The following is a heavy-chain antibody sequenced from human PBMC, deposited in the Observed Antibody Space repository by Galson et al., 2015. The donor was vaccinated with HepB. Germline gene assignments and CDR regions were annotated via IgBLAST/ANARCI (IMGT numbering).Heavy chain of an antibody. Sequence: SLRLSCAASGFTFSSYSMNWVRQAPGKGLEWVSSISSSSSYIYYADSVKGRFTISRDNAKNSLYLQMSSLRAEDTAVYYCAREVGYCSSTSCGYWYFDLWGRGTLVTV. CDR3: AREVGYCSSTSCGYWYFDL. CDR1: GFTFSSYS. V-gene: IGHV3-21*01. CDR2: ISSSSSYI. D-gene: IGHD2-2*01. J-gene: IGHJ2*01.